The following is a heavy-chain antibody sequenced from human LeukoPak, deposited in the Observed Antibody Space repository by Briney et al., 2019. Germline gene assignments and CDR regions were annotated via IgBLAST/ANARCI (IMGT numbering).Heavy chain of an antibody. J-gene: IGHJ3*02. CDR3: ARPGYSNYVWGAFDI. Sequence: SETLSLTCTVSGGSISSGSYYWSWIRQPAGKGLEWIGRIYTSGSTNYNPSLKSRVTISVDTSKNQFSLKLSSVTAADTAVYYCARPGYSNYVWGAFDIWGQGTMVTVSS. D-gene: IGHD4-11*01. V-gene: IGHV4-61*02. CDR1: GGSISSGSYY. CDR2: IYTSGST.